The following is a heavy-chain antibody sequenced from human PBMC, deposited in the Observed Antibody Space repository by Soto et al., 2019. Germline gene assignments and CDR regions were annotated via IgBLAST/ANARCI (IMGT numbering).Heavy chain of an antibody. CDR3: ATGGYCSTTSCYNFFDY. J-gene: IGHJ4*02. Sequence: PGESLKISCKASGYSFSTYWIAWVRQRPGKGLDWMGIIYPGDSDTRYSPSFQGQVTISVDNSIDTAYLEWTTLRASDSAMYYCATGGYCSTTSCYNFFDYWGQGTLVTVSS. CDR1: GYSFSTYW. CDR2: IYPGDSDT. D-gene: IGHD2-2*02. V-gene: IGHV5-51*01.